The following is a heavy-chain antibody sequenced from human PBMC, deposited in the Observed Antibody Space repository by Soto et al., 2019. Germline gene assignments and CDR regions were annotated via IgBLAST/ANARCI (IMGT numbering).Heavy chain of an antibody. CDR1: GFTFTSDS. J-gene: IGHJ4*02. D-gene: IGHD6-19*01. Sequence: GGSLRLSCEASGFTFTSDSMTWVRQAPGKGLEWVSSISSHGRDIFYADSVKGRFTISRDNAKDSLHLQMNSLTGEDSAVYYCARGAALAGKLDLWGQGTLVTVS. V-gene: IGHV3-21*06. CDR3: ARGAALAGKLDL. CDR2: ISSHGRDI.